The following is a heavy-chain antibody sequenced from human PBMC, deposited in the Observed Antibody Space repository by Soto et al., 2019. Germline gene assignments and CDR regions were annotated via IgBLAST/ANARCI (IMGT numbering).Heavy chain of an antibody. CDR2: IYYSGST. V-gene: IGHV4-31*03. D-gene: IGHD3-9*01. CDR1: GGSISSGGYY. CDR3: ARVTLDWSNTLDY. J-gene: IGHJ4*02. Sequence: QVQLQESGPGLVKPSQTLSLTCTVSGGSISSGGYYWSWISQHPGTGLEWMGYIYYSGSTYYNPSLKSRVTKSVDTSKNQFSLKLSSVTAADTAVYYCARVTLDWSNTLDYWGQGTLVTVSS.